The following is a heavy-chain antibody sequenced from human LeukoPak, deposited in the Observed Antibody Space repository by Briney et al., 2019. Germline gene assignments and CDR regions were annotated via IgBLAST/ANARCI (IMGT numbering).Heavy chain of an antibody. V-gene: IGHV4-59*01. CDR1: GGSFSGYY. D-gene: IGHD2/OR15-2a*01. Sequence: SETLSLTCAVYGGSFSGYYLNWIRQPPGKGLEWIGSINYSGSTNYNPSLKSRVTISIDTSKNQFSLKLSSVTAADTAVYYCARDYFTSYYYYGMDVWGQGTTVTVSS. CDR2: INYSGST. J-gene: IGHJ6*02. CDR3: ARDYFTSYYYYGMDV.